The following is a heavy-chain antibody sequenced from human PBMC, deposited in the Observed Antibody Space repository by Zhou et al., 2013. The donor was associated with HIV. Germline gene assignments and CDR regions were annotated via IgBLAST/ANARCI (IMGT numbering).Heavy chain of an antibody. CDR1: RGSISSHY. V-gene: IGHV4-59*08. D-gene: IGHD3-22*01. CDR2: IYYSGST. Sequence: QVQLQESGPGLVKPSETLSLTCTVSRGSISSHYWSWIRQPPGKGLEWIGYIYYSGSTYYNPSLKSRVTISVDTSKNQFSLKLSSVTAADTAVYYCARSKIVVVISDYFDYWGQGTLVTVSP. CDR3: ARSKIVVVISDYFDY. J-gene: IGHJ4*02.